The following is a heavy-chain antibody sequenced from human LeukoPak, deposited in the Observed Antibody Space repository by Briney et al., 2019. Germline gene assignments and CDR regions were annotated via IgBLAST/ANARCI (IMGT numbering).Heavy chain of an antibody. CDR1: GFTFSHYG. J-gene: IGHJ4*02. D-gene: IGHD4-11*01. Sequence: GGSLRLSCATSGFTFSHYGMHWVRQAPGKGLECVAVIWSDGTNRYYGDPVKGRFTISRDNFQRTVYLQMDSLRAEDTAVYYCAKDAQRGFDYSNSLDKWGQGTLVTVSS. CDR2: IWSDGTNR. CDR3: AKDAQRGFDYSNSLDK. V-gene: IGHV3-33*06.